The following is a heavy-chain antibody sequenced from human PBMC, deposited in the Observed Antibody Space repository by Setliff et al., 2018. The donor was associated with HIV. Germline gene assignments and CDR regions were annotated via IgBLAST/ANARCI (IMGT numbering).Heavy chain of an antibody. Sequence: GGSLRLSCEGSGFTVSASYMSWVRQVPGKGLEWVSSIYAGGSTHSADSARGRFTISRDISKNTLYLQMNSLRPEDTAVYYCAREIHISGWYGLFESWGQGTLVTVSS. V-gene: IGHV3-66*02. D-gene: IGHD6-19*01. CDR2: IYAGGST. CDR1: GFTVSASY. J-gene: IGHJ4*02. CDR3: AREIHISGWYGLFES.